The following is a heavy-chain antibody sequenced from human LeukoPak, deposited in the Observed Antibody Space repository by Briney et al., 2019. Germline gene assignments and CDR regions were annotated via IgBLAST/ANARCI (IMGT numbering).Heavy chain of an antibody. CDR2: IIPIFGTA. V-gene: IGHV1-69*13. CDR3: ARVAYGSGSYYNIDPTWFDP. CDR1: GYTFTGYY. J-gene: IGHJ5*02. D-gene: IGHD3-10*01. Sequence: SVKVSCKASGYTFTGYYIHWVRQAPGQGLEWMGGIIPIFGTANYAQKFQGRVTITADESTSTAYMELSSLRSEDTAVYYCARVAYGSGSYYNIDPTWFDPWGQGTLVTVSS.